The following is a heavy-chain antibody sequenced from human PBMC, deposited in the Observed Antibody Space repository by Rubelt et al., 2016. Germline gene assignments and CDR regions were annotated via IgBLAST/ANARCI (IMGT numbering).Heavy chain of an antibody. J-gene: IGHJ3*02. Sequence: QVQLVQSGAEVKKPGASVKVSCKASGYTFTSYGISWVRQAPGQGLEWMGWISAYDGNTNYAQKLQGRVTMTTDTSTRTAYMELRSLRSDDTAVYFCAGDQLALYAFDIWGQGTMVTVSS. D-gene: IGHD1-1*01. CDR1: GYTFTSYG. CDR2: ISAYDGNT. CDR3: AGDQLALYAFDI. V-gene: IGHV1-18*01.